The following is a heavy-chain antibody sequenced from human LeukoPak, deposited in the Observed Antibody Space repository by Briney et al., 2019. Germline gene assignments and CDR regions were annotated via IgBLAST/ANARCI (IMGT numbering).Heavy chain of an antibody. J-gene: IGHJ4*02. CDR3: TRPHDH. CDR1: GITFGDYT. Sequence: GGSLRLSCTASGITFGDYTVTWVRQAPGKGLEWVGFIRSKTNGGTTEYAASVKGRFTISRDDSKSIAYLQMNSLKTEDTAVYYCTRPHDHWGQGTLVTVSS. V-gene: IGHV3-49*04. CDR2: IRSKTNGGTT.